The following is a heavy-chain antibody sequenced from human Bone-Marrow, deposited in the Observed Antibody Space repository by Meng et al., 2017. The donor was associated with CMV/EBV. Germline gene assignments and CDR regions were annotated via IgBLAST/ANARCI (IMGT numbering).Heavy chain of an antibody. D-gene: IGHD1-26*01. CDR2: ISAYSGNT. CDR1: GYTFSNYG. J-gene: IGHJ5*02. Sequence: ASVKVSCKGSGYTFSNYGFSWVRQAPGQGPEWMGWISAYSGNTNYAQKFQGRLTLTTDTSTSTAYMELRSLRSDDTAVYYCARVIGWELLLIGSGWFDPWGQATLVTVSS. V-gene: IGHV1-18*01. CDR3: ARVIGWELLLIGSGWFDP.